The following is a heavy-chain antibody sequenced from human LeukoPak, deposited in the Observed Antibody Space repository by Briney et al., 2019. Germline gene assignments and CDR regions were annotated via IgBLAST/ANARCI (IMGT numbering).Heavy chain of an antibody. CDR3: ARVIYDSSGGTIDY. CDR2: INWNGGST. V-gene: IGHV3-20*01. CDR1: GFTFDDYG. J-gene: IGHJ4*02. D-gene: IGHD3-22*01. Sequence: GGSLRLSCAASGFTFDDYGMSWVRQAPGKGLEWVSGINWNGGSTGYADSVKGRFTISRDNAKNSLYLQMNSLRAEGTALYHCARVIYDSSGGTIDYWGQGTLVTVSS.